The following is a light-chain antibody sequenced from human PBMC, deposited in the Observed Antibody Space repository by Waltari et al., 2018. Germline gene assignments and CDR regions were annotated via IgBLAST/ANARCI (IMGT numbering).Light chain of an antibody. Sequence: DIVMTQSPDSLAVSLGERATINCKSSQSVLYSSNNKNQLAWYQQKPGQPPKLLIYWASTRESGVPDRFSGRGSGTDFTLTISSLQAEDVAVYYCQQYYITPYTFGQGTKLEIK. J-gene: IGKJ2*01. CDR1: QSVLYSSNNKNQ. CDR2: WAS. CDR3: QQYYITPYT. V-gene: IGKV4-1*01.